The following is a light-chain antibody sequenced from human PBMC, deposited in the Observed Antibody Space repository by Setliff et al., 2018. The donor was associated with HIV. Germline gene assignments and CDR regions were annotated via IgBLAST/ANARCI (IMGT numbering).Light chain of an antibody. Sequence: QSVLAQPASVSGSPGQSITISCTGTGSDVATSKYVSWYQQHPGKAPKLIIYDIVTRPSGVPDRFSGSKSGNTASLTISGLQAEDEADYYCCSYAGSYTFYVFGTGTKVTVL. CDR3: CSYAGSYTFYV. CDR2: DIV. V-gene: IGLV2-11*01. J-gene: IGLJ1*01. CDR1: GSDVATSKY.